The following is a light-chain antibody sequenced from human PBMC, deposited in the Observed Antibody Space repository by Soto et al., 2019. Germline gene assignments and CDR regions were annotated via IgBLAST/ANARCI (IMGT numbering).Light chain of an antibody. CDR3: GSYTSSSTNV. J-gene: IGLJ1*01. Sequence: QSVLTQPASVCGSPGQSITLSCTGTRSDIGGYNYVSWYQQHPGKAPKLMIYDVNNRPSGVSDRFSASKPGNTASLTISGLQAEDEADYYCGSYTSSSTNVFGTGTKVTVL. CDR2: DVN. CDR1: RSDIGGYNY. V-gene: IGLV2-14*01.